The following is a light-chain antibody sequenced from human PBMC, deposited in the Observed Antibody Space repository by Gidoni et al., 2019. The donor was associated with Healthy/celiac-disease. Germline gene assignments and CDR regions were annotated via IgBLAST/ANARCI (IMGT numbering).Light chain of an antibody. CDR2: DVS. CDR3: SSYTSSSTLVV. V-gene: IGLV2-14*03. J-gene: IGLJ2*01. CDR1: SSHVGGYNY. Sequence: SALTQPAPVSRSPGQSITISCTGTSSHVGGYNYVSWYQQHPGKAPKLMIYDVSNRPSGVSNRFSGSKSGNTASLTISGLQAEDEADYYCSSYTSSSTLVVFGGGTKLTV.